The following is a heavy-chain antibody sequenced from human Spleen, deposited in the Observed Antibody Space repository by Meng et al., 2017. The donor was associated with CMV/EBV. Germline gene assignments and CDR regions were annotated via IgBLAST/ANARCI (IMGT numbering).Heavy chain of an antibody. CDR2: INNSGST. CDR3: ARGGWELLAFDI. V-gene: IGHV4-34*01. J-gene: IGHJ3*02. Sequence: SETLSLTCAVYGGSFSGYYLSWIRQSPGKGLEWIGEINNSGSTNYIPSLRSRVTISLDTSNKQVSLRLTSVTAADTAVYYCARGGWELLAFDIWGQGTMVTVSS. D-gene: IGHD1-26*01. CDR1: GGSFSGYY.